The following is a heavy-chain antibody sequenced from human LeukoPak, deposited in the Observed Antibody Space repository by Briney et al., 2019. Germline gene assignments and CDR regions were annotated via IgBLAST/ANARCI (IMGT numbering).Heavy chain of an antibody. CDR3: ARRGVRSSTSGFDY. V-gene: IGHV4-34*01. Sequence: SETLSLTCAVYGGSFSGYYWSWIRQPPGKGLEWIGEINHSGSTNYNPSLKSRVTISVDTSKNQFSLKLSSVTAADTAVYYCARRGVRSSTSGFDYWGQGTLVTVSS. D-gene: IGHD2-2*01. CDR1: GGSFSGYY. CDR2: INHSGST. J-gene: IGHJ4*02.